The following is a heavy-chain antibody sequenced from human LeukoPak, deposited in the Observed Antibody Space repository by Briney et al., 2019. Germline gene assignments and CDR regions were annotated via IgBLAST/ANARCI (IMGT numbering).Heavy chain of an antibody. D-gene: IGHD3-10*01. J-gene: IGHJ4*02. Sequence: ASMKVSCKVSGYTLTELSMHWVRQAPGKGLEWMGGFDPEDGETIYAQKFQGRVTMTEDTSTDTAYMELSSLRSEDTAVYYCATDGRITMVRGGQFDYWGQGTLVTVSS. CDR3: ATDGRITMVRGGQFDY. V-gene: IGHV1-24*01. CDR1: GYTLTELS. CDR2: FDPEDGET.